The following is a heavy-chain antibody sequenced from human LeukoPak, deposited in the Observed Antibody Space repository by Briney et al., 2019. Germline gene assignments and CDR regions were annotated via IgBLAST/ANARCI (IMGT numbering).Heavy chain of an antibody. CDR1: GFTFSSYA. CDR2: ISYDGSNK. D-gene: IGHD5-18*01. Sequence: LSGRSLRLSCAASGFTFSSYAMHWVRQAPGKGLEWVAVISYDGSNKYYADSVKGRFTISRDNSKNTLYLQMNSLRAEDTAVYYCARGYPIFDYWGQGTLVTVSS. J-gene: IGHJ4*02. CDR3: ARGYPIFDY. V-gene: IGHV3-30*04.